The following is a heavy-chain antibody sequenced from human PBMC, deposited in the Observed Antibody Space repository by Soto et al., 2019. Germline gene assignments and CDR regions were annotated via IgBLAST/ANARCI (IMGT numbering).Heavy chain of an antibody. CDR3: ARDQEEYYDSSGTRGYFDL. V-gene: IGHV4-30-4*01. CDR2: IYYSGST. J-gene: IGHJ2*01. D-gene: IGHD3-22*01. CDR1: GGSISSGDYY. Sequence: SETLSLTCTVSGGSISSGDYYWSWIRQPPGKGLEWIGYIYYSGSTYYNPSLKSRVTISVDTSKNQFSLKLSSVTAADTAVYYCARDQEEYYDSSGTRGYFDLWGRGTLVT.